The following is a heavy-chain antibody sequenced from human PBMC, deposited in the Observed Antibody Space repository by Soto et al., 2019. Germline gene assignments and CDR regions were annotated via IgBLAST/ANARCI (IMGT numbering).Heavy chain of an antibody. CDR2: ITAKGDID. CDR1: GFTFSNYV. Sequence: EVQLLESGGGLVRPGGSLRLSCAASGFTFSNYVMTWVRQAPGKGLDWVSSITAKGDIDDYADSVRGRFTISRDNSWNTLSLQMNNLRGEDKAIYYCAKGATRDGYQWGQGTLVTVSS. CDR3: AKGATRDGYQ. J-gene: IGHJ4*02. V-gene: IGHV3-23*01. D-gene: IGHD5-12*01.